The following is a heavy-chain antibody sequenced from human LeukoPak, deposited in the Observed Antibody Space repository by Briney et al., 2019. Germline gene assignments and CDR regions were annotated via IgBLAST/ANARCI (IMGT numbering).Heavy chain of an antibody. Sequence: QSGGSLRLSCAASGFTVSSNYMNWVRQAPGKGLEWVSVIYGGGNIYYADSVKGRFTISRDNSKNTLYLQMNSLRAEDTAVYYCAREGVVPAATAVSLSSKNYYYYGMDVWGQGTTVTVSS. J-gene: IGHJ6*02. CDR3: AREGVVPAATAVSLSSKNYYYYGMDV. CDR1: GFTVSSNY. CDR2: IYGGGNI. D-gene: IGHD2-2*01. V-gene: IGHV3-53*05.